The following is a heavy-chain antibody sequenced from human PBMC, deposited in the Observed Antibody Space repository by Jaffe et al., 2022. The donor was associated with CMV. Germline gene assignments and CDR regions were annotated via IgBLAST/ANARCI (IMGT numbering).Heavy chain of an antibody. V-gene: IGHV5-51*01. D-gene: IGHD6-6*01. Sequence: EVQLVQSGAEVKKPGESLKISCKGSGYSFTSYWIGWVRQMPGKGLEWMGIIYPGDSDTRYSPSFQGQVTISADKSISTAYLQWSSLKASDTAMYYCARRRKQLVQGAGRFSYYYYYMDVWGKGTTVTVSS. CDR1: GYSFTSYW. CDR3: ARRRKQLVQGAGRFSYYYYYMDV. J-gene: IGHJ6*03. CDR2: IYPGDSDT.